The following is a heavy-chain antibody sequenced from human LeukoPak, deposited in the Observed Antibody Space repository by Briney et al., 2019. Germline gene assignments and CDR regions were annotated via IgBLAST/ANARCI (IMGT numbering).Heavy chain of an antibody. Sequence: SQTLSLTCTVSGGSISSGSYYWSWIRQPAGKGLEWIGRIYTSGSTNYNPSLKSRVTISVDTSKNQFSLKLSSVTAADTAVYYCASTTYYDFWSGYSRLAPLDYWGQGTLVTVSS. J-gene: IGHJ4*02. CDR3: ASTTYYDFWSGYSRLAPLDY. CDR1: GGSISSGSYY. V-gene: IGHV4-61*02. CDR2: IYTSGST. D-gene: IGHD3-3*01.